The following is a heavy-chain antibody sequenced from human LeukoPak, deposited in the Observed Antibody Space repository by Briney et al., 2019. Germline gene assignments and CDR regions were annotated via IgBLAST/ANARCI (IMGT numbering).Heavy chain of an antibody. V-gene: IGHV3-30*18. CDR1: GFTFSSYG. D-gene: IGHD4-17*01. J-gene: IGHJ4*02. CDR3: AKDLHAHGDHEFDY. Sequence: GGSLRLSCAAAGFTFSSYGMHWVRQAPGKGLEWAAVVSYDGSNKYYADSVKGRFTISRDNSKNTLYLQMNSLRPEDTAVYYCAKDLHAHGDHEFDYWGQGALVSVSS. CDR2: VSYDGSNK.